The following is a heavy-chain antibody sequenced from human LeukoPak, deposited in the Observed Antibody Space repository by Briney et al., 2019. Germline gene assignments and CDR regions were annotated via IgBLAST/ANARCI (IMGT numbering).Heavy chain of an antibody. Sequence: SETLSLTCTVSGGSISSSSYYWGWIRQPPGKGLEWIGSIYYSGSTYYNPSLKSRVTISVDTSKNQFSLKLSSVTAADTAVYYCARGGRLGYVVHHYMDVWGKGTTVTVSS. CDR1: GGSISSSSYY. V-gene: IGHV4-39*07. CDR2: IYYSGST. J-gene: IGHJ6*03. D-gene: IGHD5-12*01. CDR3: ARGGRLGYVVHHYMDV.